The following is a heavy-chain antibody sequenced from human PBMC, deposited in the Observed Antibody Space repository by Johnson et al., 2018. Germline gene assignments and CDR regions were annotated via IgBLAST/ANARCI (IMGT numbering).Heavy chain of an antibody. J-gene: IGHJ3*02. CDR1: GFTFSSYG. D-gene: IGHD3-10*01. V-gene: IGHV3-30*18. Sequence: QVQLVESGGGVVQPGRSLRLSCAASGFTFSSYGMHWVRQAPGKGLEWVAVISYDGSNKYYADSGQGRFTISRDNSKNTLYLQMNSLRAQDTAGYYVAKDRGLLGTRDAFDIGGQGTMGTVSS. CDR3: AKDRGLLGTRDAFDI. CDR2: ISYDGSNK.